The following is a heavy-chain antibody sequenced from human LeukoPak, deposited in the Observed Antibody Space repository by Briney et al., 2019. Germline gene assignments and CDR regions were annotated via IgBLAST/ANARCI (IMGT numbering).Heavy chain of an antibody. CDR2: ISAYNGNT. CDR3: ARVPYYYDSSGYYPWYFDL. CDR1: GYTFTSYG. D-gene: IGHD3-22*01. V-gene: IGHV1-18*01. Sequence: GASVKVSCKASGYTFTSYGTSWVRQAPGQGLEWMGWISAYNGNTNYAQKLQGRVTMTTDTSTSTAYMELRSLRSDDTAVYYCARVPYYYDSSGYYPWYFDLWGRGTLVTVSS. J-gene: IGHJ2*01.